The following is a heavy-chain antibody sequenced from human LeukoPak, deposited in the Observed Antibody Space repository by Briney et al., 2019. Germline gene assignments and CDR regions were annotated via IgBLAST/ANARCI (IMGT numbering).Heavy chain of an antibody. CDR2: IKQDGSEK. D-gene: IGHD6-13*01. J-gene: IGHJ4*02. CDR3: ARGTIAAAGYYYFDY. V-gene: IGHV3-7*04. Sequence: GRSLTLSCAASGXTFSNFWMSWVRQAPGKGREWVANIKQDGSEKYYVDSVKGRFTISRDNAKNSLYLQMDSLRAEDTAVYYCARGTIAAAGYYYFDYWGQGTQVTVSS. CDR1: GXTFSNFW.